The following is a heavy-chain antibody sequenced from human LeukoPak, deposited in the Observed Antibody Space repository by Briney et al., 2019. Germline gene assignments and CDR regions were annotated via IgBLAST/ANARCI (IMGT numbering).Heavy chain of an antibody. J-gene: IGHJ4*02. CDR1: GGSINNYY. V-gene: IGHV4-59*01. CDR3: ARGRSMYDSTGYYY. CDR2: IYYSGST. D-gene: IGHD3-22*01. Sequence: SETLSLTCTVSGGSINNYYCIWIRQPPGKGLEWIGYIYYSGSTNYNPSLKSRVTMSVDTSKNQFSLKLSSVTAADTAVYYCARGRSMYDSTGYYYWGQGTLVTVSS.